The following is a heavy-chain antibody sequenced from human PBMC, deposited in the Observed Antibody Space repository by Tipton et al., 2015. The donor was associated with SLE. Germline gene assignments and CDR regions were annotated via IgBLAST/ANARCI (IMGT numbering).Heavy chain of an antibody. CDR2: IYYSGST. CDR1: GGSISSSSYY. D-gene: IGHD3-3*01. CDR3: ARDGPASWGYGLWSGYFDL. J-gene: IGHJ4*02. V-gene: IGHV4-39*07. Sequence: TLSLTCTVSGGSISSSSYYWGWIRQPPGKGLEWIGSIYYSGSTYYNPSLKSRVTISVDTSKNQFSLKLSSVTAADTAVYYCARDGPASWGYGLWSGYFDLWGQGTLVTVSS.